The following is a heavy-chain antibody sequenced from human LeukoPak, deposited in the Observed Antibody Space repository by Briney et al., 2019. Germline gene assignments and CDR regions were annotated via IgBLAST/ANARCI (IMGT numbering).Heavy chain of an antibody. V-gene: IGHV3-23*01. CDR2: ISGSDGST. CDR3: ATASVTAYDY. Sequence: GGSLRLSCAASGFTFSSYSMTWVRQAPGKGLEWVSAISGSDGSTYYADSVKGRFTISRDNSKNTLYLQMNSLRAEDTAVYYCATASVTAYDYWGQGTLVTVSS. CDR1: GFTFSSYS. J-gene: IGHJ4*02. D-gene: IGHD2-21*02.